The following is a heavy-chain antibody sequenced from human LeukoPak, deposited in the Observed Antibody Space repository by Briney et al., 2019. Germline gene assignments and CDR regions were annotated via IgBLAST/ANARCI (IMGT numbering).Heavy chain of an antibody. D-gene: IGHD5-12*01. CDR3: ATAPPYSGYDWGES. Sequence: GASVKVSCKASGYTFTGYYMHWVRQAPGQGLEWMGWINPNSGGTNYAQKFQGRVTMTRVTSISTAYMDLSRLRSDGTAVYYCATAPPYSGYDWGESWGQGTLVTVSS. CDR2: INPNSGGT. J-gene: IGHJ4*02. V-gene: IGHV1-2*02. CDR1: GYTFTGYY.